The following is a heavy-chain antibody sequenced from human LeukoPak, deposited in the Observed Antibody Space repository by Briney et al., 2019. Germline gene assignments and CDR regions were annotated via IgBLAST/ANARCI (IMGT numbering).Heavy chain of an antibody. D-gene: IGHD5-12*01. Sequence: GGSLRLSCAASGFTFSTYNMNWVRQAPGKGLEWISYISGSSTIMFYADSVKGRFTISRDNAKKSLDLQMNSLRAEDTAVYYCARDHDSGYEYNWFDPWGQGTLVTVSS. CDR3: ARDHDSGYEYNWFDP. J-gene: IGHJ5*02. V-gene: IGHV3-48*01. CDR2: ISGSSTIM. CDR1: GFTFSTYN.